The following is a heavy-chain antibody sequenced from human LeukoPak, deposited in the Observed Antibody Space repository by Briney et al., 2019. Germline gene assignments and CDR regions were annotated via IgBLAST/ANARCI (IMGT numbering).Heavy chain of an antibody. J-gene: IGHJ4*02. V-gene: IGHV3-30-3*01. CDR3: ARSGYDSSDYYFDY. CDR1: GFTFSSYA. D-gene: IGHD3-22*01. Sequence: ESGGGVVQPGRSLRLPCAASGFTFSSYAMHWVRQAPGKGLEWVEVISYDGSNKYYADSVKGRFTISRDNSKNTLYLQMNSLRAEDTAVYYCARSGYDSSDYYFDYWGQGTLVTVSS. CDR2: ISYDGSNK.